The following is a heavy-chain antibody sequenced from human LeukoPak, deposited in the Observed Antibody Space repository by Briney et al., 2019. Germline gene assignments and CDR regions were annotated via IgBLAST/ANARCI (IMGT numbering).Heavy chain of an antibody. J-gene: IGHJ4*02. CDR3: ASTIGMLRGVIRYFDY. V-gene: IGHV3-21*01. CDR1: GFTFSSYT. CDR2: ISSSSSSE. D-gene: IGHD3-10*01. Sequence: PGGSLRLSCAASGFTFSSYTTNWVRQAPGKGLEWVSSISSSSSSEYYAGSVKGRFTISRDNAKNSLYLQMNSLRAEDTAVYYCASTIGMLRGVIRYFDYWGQGTLVTVSS.